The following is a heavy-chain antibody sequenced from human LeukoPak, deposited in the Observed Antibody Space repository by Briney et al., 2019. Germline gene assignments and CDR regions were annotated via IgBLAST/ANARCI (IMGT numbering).Heavy chain of an antibody. J-gene: IGHJ4*02. Sequence: SETLSLTCTVSGGSISSYYWSWIRQPPGKGLEWIGYIYYSGSTNYNPSLKSRVTISVDTSKNQFSLKLSSVTAADTAVYYCARGDDFWSGYYIDYRGQGTLVTVSS. CDR1: GGSISSYY. D-gene: IGHD3-3*01. CDR3: ARGDDFWSGYYIDY. CDR2: IYYSGST. V-gene: IGHV4-59*01.